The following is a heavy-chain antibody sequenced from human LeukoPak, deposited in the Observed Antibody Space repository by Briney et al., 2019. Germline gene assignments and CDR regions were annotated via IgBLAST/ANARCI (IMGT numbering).Heavy chain of an antibody. V-gene: IGHV3-30-3*01. J-gene: IGHJ4*02. Sequence: GGSLRLSCSASGFTFSSYAMHWVRQAPGKGLECVAVISYDGNNQYYADSVRGRFTISRDNSKNTLFLQMNNLRLEDTAVYYCSREVVTQGLDYWGQGTLVTVSS. CDR1: GFTFSSYA. D-gene: IGHD4-23*01. CDR2: ISYDGNNQ. CDR3: SREVVTQGLDY.